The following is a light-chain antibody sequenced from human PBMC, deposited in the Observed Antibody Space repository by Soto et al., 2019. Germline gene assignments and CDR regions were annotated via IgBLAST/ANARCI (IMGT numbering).Light chain of an antibody. J-gene: IGLJ2*01. CDR3: AAWDDSLNGVL. CDR2: SSS. CDR1: SSNIGSNT. V-gene: IGLV1-44*01. Sequence: QSVLTQPPSASGTPGQRVTVSCSGSSSNIGSNTVSWYQHLPGTAPKLLIYSSSQRPSGVPDRFSGSKSGTSASLAISGLQSDDEATYYCAAWDDSLNGVLFGGGTKLTVL.